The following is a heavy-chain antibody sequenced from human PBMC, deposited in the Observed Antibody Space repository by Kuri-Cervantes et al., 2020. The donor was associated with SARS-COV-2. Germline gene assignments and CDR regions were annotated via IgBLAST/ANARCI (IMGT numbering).Heavy chain of an antibody. CDR2: ISAYNGNT. D-gene: IGHD2-2*03. CDR3: ARARHGYCSSTSCQPYYYYYMDV. V-gene: IGHV1-18*01. CDR1: GYTFTSYG. Sequence: ASVKVSCKASGYTFTSYGISWVRQAPGQGLEWMGWISAYNGNTNYAQELQGRVTMTTDTSTSTAYMELRSLRSDDTAVYYCARARHGYCSSTSCQPYYYYYMDVWGKGTTVTVSS. J-gene: IGHJ6*03.